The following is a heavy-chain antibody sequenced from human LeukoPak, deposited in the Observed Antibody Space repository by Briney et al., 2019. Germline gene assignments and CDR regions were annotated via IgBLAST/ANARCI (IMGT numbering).Heavy chain of an antibody. D-gene: IGHD3-9*01. CDR2: INPSGGST. CDR1: GYTFTSYY. V-gene: IGHV1-46*01. CDR3: ARGHYDVLAASYKWTPDY. J-gene: IGHJ4*02. Sequence: ASVKVSCKASGYTFTSYYIHWVRQAPGQGLEWMGIINPSGGSTSYAQKFQGRVTMTRDMSTSTVYMELSSLRSEDTAVYYCARGHYDVLAASYKWTPDYWGQGTLVTVSS.